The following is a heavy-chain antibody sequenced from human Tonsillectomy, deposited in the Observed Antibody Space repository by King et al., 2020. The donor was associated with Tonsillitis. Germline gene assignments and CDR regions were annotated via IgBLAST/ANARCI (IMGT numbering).Heavy chain of an antibody. J-gene: IGHJ3*02. V-gene: IGHV3-21*06. D-gene: IGHD3-22*01. CDR1: AFIFSNYA. Sequence: VQLVESGGGLVKPGGSLRLSFATSAFIFSNYALTWVRQAPGKGLEWVSSTITSSSRIFYADFAKGRLTISRDSAENSLYLQMNSLGVEDTAVYYCAKEKGAAYYDSGRGAFDIWGQGTMVTVSS. CDR2: TITSSSRI. CDR3: AKEKGAAYYDSGRGAFDI.